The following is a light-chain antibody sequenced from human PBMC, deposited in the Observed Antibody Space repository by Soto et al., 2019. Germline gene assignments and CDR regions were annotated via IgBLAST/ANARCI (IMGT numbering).Light chain of an antibody. CDR3: HQYCSSPWT. V-gene: IGKV3-20*01. Sequence: EIVLTQSPGTLSLSPGERATLSCRASQSVSSNYLAWCQQKPGQAPRLLIYGASSRATGIPDRFSGSWSGTDFTLTISRLEPEDFAVYYCHQYCSSPWTFGQGTKVEIK. J-gene: IGKJ1*01. CDR2: GAS. CDR1: QSVSSNY.